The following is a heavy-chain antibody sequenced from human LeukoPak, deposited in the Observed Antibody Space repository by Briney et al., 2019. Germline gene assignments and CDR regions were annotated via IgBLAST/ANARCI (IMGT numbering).Heavy chain of an antibody. V-gene: IGHV4-59*01. D-gene: IGHD3-16*01. CDR1: GGSISGDY. J-gene: IGHJ4*02. CDR3: AKGGGLFEY. Sequence: SETLSLTCTVSGGSISGDYWTWIRQAPGKGLEWIGYIHFTGSPNYNPPLKSRLTITVDTSKNQFSLHLDSVTAADTAVYYCAKGGGLFEYWGQGTLVTVSS. CDR2: IHFTGSP.